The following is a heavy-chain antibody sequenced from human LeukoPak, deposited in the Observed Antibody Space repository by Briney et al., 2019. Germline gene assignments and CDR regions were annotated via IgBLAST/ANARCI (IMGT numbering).Heavy chain of an antibody. CDR3: ARGASSWEYTTFDV. J-gene: IGHJ3*01. D-gene: IGHD6-13*01. CDR2: IGGSGVTK. Sequence: GGSLRLSCAASGFKLTNYAMHWVRQAPGKGLEWVSTIGGSGVTKFYADSVAGRFTISRDNSNNALFLQMNNLRAEDMAIYYCARGASSWEYTTFDVWGQGAIVTVSS. V-gene: IGHV3-23*01. CDR1: GFKLTNYA.